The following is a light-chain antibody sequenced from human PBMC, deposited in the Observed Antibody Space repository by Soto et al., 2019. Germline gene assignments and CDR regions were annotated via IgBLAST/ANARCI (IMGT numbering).Light chain of an antibody. J-gene: IGLJ3*02. CDR3: CSYTGSSTS. CDR1: SSDVGNYNL. Sequence: QSALTQPASVSGSPGQSITMSCAGASSDVGNYNLVSWYQQYPGKAPKLIIYEGNKRPSGISDRFSGSGSGNTASLTISGLQAEDAADYYCCSYTGSSTSFGGGTKLTVL. V-gene: IGLV2-23*01. CDR2: EGN.